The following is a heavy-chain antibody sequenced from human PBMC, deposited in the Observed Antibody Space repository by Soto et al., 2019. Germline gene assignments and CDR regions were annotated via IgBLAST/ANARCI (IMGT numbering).Heavy chain of an antibody. Sequence: EVQLVESGGNLVQPGGSLSLSCAASGFTFSTYWMHWVRQAPGKGLVWVSRIRGDGSSPNYADSVKGRFTVSRDNAKNTLFLQMSSLRAEDTAVYYCARGGYSYHLDYWGPGTLVTVSS. D-gene: IGHD5-18*01. J-gene: IGHJ4*02. CDR3: ARGGYSYHLDY. V-gene: IGHV3-74*01. CDR2: IRGDGSSP. CDR1: GFTFSTYW.